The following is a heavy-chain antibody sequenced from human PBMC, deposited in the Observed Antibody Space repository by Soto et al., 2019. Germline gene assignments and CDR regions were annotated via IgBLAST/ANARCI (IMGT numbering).Heavy chain of an antibody. Sequence: EVQLVESGGGLVKPGESLRLSCVASGFTFKNYNMNWVRQAPGKGLEWVSYIGGSDTFTYYADSVKGRFTISRDNAKSSLFLQMNSLRDEDTAVYFCVRDGSLLGMTRWGQGTLVTVSS. V-gene: IGHV3-21*02. D-gene: IGHD3-10*01. CDR3: VRDGSLLGMTR. J-gene: IGHJ4*02. CDR1: GFTFKNYN. CDR2: IGGSDTFT.